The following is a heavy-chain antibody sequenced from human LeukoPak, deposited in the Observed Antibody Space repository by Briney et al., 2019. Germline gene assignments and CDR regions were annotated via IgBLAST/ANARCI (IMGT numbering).Heavy chain of an antibody. CDR1: GFSFSSYA. CDR3: ARDLNWETY. D-gene: IGHD7-27*01. J-gene: IGHJ4*02. V-gene: IGHV3-7*01. CDR2: IKTDGSQI. Sequence: GGSLRLSCATSGFSFSSYAMTWVRQAPGKGLEWVANIKTDGSQIYYVDSVKGRFTISRDNAKNSLYLQMNSLRAEDTAVYYCARDLNWETYWGQGTLVSVSS.